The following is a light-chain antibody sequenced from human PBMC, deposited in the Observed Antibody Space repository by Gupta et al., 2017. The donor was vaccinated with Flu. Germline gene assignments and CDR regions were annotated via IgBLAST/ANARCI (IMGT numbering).Light chain of an antibody. CDR1: QGITNY. J-gene: IGKJ3*01. V-gene: IGKV1-9*01. CDR2: GAS. Sequence: DIQLTQSPSFLSASVGDRVTITCRASQGITNYFAWYQQKPGEAPKLLIYGASALQSGVPSRFSGSGSGTEFTLTISSLQPEDFATYYCQQLNFYPFTFGPGTKVDIK. CDR3: QQLNFYPFT.